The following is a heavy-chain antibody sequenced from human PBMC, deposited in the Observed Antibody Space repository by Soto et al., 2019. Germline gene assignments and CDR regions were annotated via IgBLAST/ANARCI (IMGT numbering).Heavy chain of an antibody. CDR1: GGSISSYY. CDR2: IYYSGST. CDR3: ARLDCSGGSCYFDY. Sequence: SETLSLTCTVSGGSISSYYWSWIRQPPGKGLEWIGYIYYSGSTNYNPSPKSRLTISVDTSKNKFSLKLSSVTAADTAVYYCARLDCSGGSCYFDYWGQGTLVTVSS. D-gene: IGHD2-15*01. V-gene: IGHV4-59*08. J-gene: IGHJ4*02.